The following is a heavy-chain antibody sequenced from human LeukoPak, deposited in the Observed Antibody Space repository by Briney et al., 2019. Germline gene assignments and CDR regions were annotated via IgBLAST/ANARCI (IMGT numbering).Heavy chain of an antibody. V-gene: IGHV4-59*01. CDR2: IYYSGST. J-gene: IGHJ4*02. Sequence: SSETLSLTCSVSGGSISSYYWSWIRQPPGKGLEWIGYIYYSGSTNYNPSLKSRVAISVNTSKNEFSLKLSSVTAADTAVYYCARHDWSYPYFDYWGQGILVTVSS. CDR1: GGSISSYY. D-gene: IGHD1-7*01. CDR3: ARHDWSYPYFDY.